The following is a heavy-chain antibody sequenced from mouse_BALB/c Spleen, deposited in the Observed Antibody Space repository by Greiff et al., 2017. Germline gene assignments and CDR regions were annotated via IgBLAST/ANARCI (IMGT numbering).Heavy chain of an antibody. CDR2: IDPANGNT. J-gene: IGHJ2*01. CDR3: APYGSSYSDY. CDR1: GFNIKDTY. Sequence: VQLKESGAELVKPGASVKLSCTASGFNIKDTYMHWVKQRPEQGLEWIGRIDPANGNTKYDPKFQGKATITADTSSNTAYLQLSSLTSEDTAVYYCAPYGSSYSDYWGQGTTLTVSS. D-gene: IGHD1-1*01. V-gene: IGHV14-3*02.